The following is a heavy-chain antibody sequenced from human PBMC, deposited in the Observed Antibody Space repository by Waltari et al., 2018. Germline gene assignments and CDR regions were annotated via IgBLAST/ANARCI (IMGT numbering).Heavy chain of an antibody. CDR3: ARGGGGDWEWFDP. CDR1: VGSISGFY. Sequence: QVQLQESGPSLLKPSETLSLICTVSVGSISGFYWSWVRQPPGKGLDWIGYIYYTGSTNFNTSLKSCVTMSVDTSKNQFSLKRSFVTAADTAFYYCARGGGGDWEWFDPWGQGTLVTVSS. D-gene: IGHD2-21*02. V-gene: IGHV4-59*01. J-gene: IGHJ5*02. CDR2: IYYTGST.